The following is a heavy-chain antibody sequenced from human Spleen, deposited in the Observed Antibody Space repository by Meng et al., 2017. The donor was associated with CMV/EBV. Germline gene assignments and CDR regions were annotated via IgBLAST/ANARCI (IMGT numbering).Heavy chain of an antibody. D-gene: IGHD3-3*01. CDR2: INHSGST. Sequence: YGGSFSGYYWSWIRQPPGKGLEWIGEINHSGSTNYNPSLKSRVTISVDTSKNQFSLKLSSVTAADTAVYYCARGGFFWSGLTWILDYWGQGTLVTVSS. J-gene: IGHJ4*02. V-gene: IGHV4-34*01. CDR1: GGSFSGYY. CDR3: ARGGFFWSGLTWILDY.